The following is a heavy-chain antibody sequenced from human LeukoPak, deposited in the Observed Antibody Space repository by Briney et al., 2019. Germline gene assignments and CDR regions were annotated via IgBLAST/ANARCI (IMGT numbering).Heavy chain of an antibody. CDR1: GFTFSSYW. Sequence: PGGSLRLSCAASGFTFSSYWMHWVRQAPGKGLVWVSRINSDGSSTSYADSVKGRFTISRDNAKNTLYMQMNSLRAEDTAVYYCARDGSGSYYPEPDNWFDPWGQGTLVTVSS. CDR2: INSDGSST. V-gene: IGHV3-74*01. CDR3: ARDGSGSYYPEPDNWFDP. D-gene: IGHD3-10*01. J-gene: IGHJ5*02.